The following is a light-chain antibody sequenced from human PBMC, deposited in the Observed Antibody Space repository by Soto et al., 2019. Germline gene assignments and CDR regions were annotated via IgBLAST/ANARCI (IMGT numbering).Light chain of an antibody. CDR2: DAS. Sequence: DIQITQSPSTLSASVGARLTITCRASQSISSWLAWYEQQPGKAPKLLIYDASSSESGVPSRLSGSGSGTEFTLPIRSLQPDDVATYYCQQYNSYWTFGQGTKVDIK. V-gene: IGKV1-5*01. J-gene: IGKJ1*01. CDR3: QQYNSYWT. CDR1: QSISSW.